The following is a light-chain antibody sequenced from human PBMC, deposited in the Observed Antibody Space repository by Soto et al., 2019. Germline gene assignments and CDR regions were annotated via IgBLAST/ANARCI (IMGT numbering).Light chain of an antibody. CDR1: QSVSSY. V-gene: IGKV3-11*01. CDR2: DAS. J-gene: IGKJ5*01. Sequence: EIVLTQSPATLSLSPGERATLSCRASQSVSSYLAWYQQKPGQAPRLLIYDASTRATGIPARFSGSGSGTDFTLTISILEPEDFAVYYCQQRSNWPPRITFGQGTRLEIK. CDR3: QQRSNWPPRIT.